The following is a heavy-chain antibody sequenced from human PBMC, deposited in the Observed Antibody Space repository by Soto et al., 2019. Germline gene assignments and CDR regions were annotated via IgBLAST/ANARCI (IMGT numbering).Heavy chain of an antibody. J-gene: IGHJ4*02. Sequence: QITLKESGPTLVKPTQTLTLTCTFSGFSLSTPGLGVGWIRQPPGTALEWLALIYWDDDKRYSPSLKSRVTIHKHTSKDQVVLTVINMGRVDTSTYYFAHRSILTTGLDYWGQGTLVTVSA. CDR2: IYWDDDK. V-gene: IGHV2-5*02. CDR3: AHRSILTTGLDY. D-gene: IGHD4-17*01. CDR1: GFSLSTPGLG.